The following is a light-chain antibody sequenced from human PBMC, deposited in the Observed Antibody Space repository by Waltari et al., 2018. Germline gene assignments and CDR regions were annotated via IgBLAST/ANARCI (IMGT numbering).Light chain of an antibody. Sequence: QSVLTQPPSASGTPGQRVTISCSGSSSNIGSNYVYWYQPLPGTAPKLLIYRNNQRPSGVPDRFSGSKSGTSASLAISGLRSEDEADHYCAAWDDSLSGFYVFGTGTKVTVL. CDR1: SSNIGSNY. V-gene: IGLV1-47*01. CDR2: RNN. CDR3: AAWDDSLSGFYV. J-gene: IGLJ1*01.